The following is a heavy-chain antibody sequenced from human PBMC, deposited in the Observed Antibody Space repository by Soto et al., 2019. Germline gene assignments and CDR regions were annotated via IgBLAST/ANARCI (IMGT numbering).Heavy chain of an antibody. Sequence: GGSLRLSCAASGFTFTSNSMVWVRQAPGKGLEWVSSIISTTNYIYYGDSMKGRFTISRDNAKNSLCLEMNSLRAEDTAVYYCAREFEDLTSNFDYWGQGTLVTVSS. CDR3: AREFEDLTSNFDY. D-gene: IGHD3-10*01. V-gene: IGHV3-21*06. CDR1: GFTFTSNS. J-gene: IGHJ4*02. CDR2: IISTTNYI.